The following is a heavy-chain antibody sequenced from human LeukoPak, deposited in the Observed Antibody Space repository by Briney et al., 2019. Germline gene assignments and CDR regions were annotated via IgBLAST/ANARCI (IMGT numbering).Heavy chain of an antibody. J-gene: IGHJ4*02. CDR3: AKAKGYYDSSGYPVIFDY. CDR1: GFTFSSYA. D-gene: IGHD3-22*01. V-gene: IGHV3-23*01. CDR2: ISGSGGST. Sequence: GGSLRLSCAASGFTFSSYAMSWVRQAPGKGLEWVSAISGSGGSTYYADSVKGRFTISRDNSKNTLYLQMNTLRAEDTAVYYCAKAKGYYDSSGYPVIFDYWGQGTLVTVSS.